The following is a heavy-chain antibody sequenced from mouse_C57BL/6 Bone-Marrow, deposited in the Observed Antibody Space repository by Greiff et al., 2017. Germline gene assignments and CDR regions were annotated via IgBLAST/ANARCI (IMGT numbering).Heavy chain of an antibody. J-gene: IGHJ2*01. CDR2: INPSNGGT. CDR1: GYTFTSYW. Sequence: QVQLQQPGTELVKPGASVKLSCKASGYTFTSYWMHWVKQRPGQGLEWIGNINPSNGGTNYNEKFKSKATMTVDNSSSTAYMQLSSLTSEDSAVYYCAREGGWDDFDYWGQGTTLTVSS. V-gene: IGHV1-53*01. D-gene: IGHD4-1*01. CDR3: AREGGWDDFDY.